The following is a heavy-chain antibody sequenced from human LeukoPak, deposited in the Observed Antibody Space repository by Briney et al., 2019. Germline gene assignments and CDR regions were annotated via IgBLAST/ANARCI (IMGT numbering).Heavy chain of an antibody. CDR2: ISAYNGNT. Sequence: ASVKVSCKASDYTFTSYGITWVRQAPGQGLEWMGWISAYNGNTNYAQKLQGRVTMTTDTSTSTAYMELRSLRSDDTAVYYCARDSSYYGSGSQPQYYFDYWGQGTLVTVSS. D-gene: IGHD3-10*01. V-gene: IGHV1-18*01. CDR3: ARDSSYYGSGSQPQYYFDY. CDR1: DYTFTSYG. J-gene: IGHJ4*02.